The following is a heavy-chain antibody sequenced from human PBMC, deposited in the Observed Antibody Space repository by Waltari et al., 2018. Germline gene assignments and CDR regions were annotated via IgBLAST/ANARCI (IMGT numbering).Heavy chain of an antibody. D-gene: IGHD5-12*01. CDR2: IYYSGST. J-gene: IGHJ5*02. V-gene: IGHV4-39*07. CDR1: GGSISSSSYY. CDR3: ASLKGYSGYSYGDNWFDP. Sequence: QLQLQESGPGLVKPSETLSLTCTVSGGSISSSSYYWGWIRQPPGKGLDWIGSIYYSGSTYYNPSLKSRVTISVDTSKNQFSLKLSSVTAADTAVYYCASLKGYSGYSYGDNWFDPWGQGTLVTVSS.